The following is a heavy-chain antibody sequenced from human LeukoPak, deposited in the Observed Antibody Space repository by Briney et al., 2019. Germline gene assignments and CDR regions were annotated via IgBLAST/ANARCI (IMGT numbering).Heavy chain of an antibody. CDR2: ISSSSSYI. Sequence: GGSLRLSCAASGVTFSSDSMNCGRQAPGKGLWWGSSISSSSSYIYYADSVKGRLTISRDNAKNSLYLQMNSLRAEDTAVYYCARGLGYSGYIDYWGQGTLVTVSS. D-gene: IGHD5-12*01. V-gene: IGHV3-21*01. J-gene: IGHJ4*02. CDR3: ARGLGYSGYIDY. CDR1: GVTFSSDS.